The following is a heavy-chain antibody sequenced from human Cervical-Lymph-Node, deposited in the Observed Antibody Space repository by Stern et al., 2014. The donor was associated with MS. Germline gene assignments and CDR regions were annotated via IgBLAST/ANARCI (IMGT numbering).Heavy chain of an antibody. J-gene: IGHJ6*02. CDR3: ARSSGYYSGMDV. CDR1: GGTFSSDA. CDR2: IITSFGTS. Sequence: QLVQSGAEVKKPGSSVKVSCKASGGTFSSDAFSWVRQAPGQGLEWMGAIITSFGTSRSAQKFQGRVTISADDSTGTAFLELRSLRSEDTAVYYCARSSGYYSGMDVWGQGTAVTVSS. V-gene: IGHV1-69*01.